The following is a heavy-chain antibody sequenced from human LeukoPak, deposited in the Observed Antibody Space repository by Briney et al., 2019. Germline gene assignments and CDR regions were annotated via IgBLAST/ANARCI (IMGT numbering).Heavy chain of an antibody. V-gene: IGHV4-4*07. Sequence: SETLSLTCTVSGGSISSYYWSWIRQPAGKGLEWIGRIYTSGSTNYNPSLKSRVTMSVDTSKNQFSLKLSSVTSADTAVYYCARQKGGQWLVRGAFDIWGQGTKVTVSS. CDR2: IYTSGST. CDR3: ARQKGGQWLVRGAFDI. D-gene: IGHD6-19*01. J-gene: IGHJ3*02. CDR1: GGSISSYY.